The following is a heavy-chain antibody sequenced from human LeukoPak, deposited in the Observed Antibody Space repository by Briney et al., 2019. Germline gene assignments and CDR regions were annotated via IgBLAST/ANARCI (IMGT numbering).Heavy chain of an antibody. Sequence: ASVKVSCKASGYTFTSYDINWVRQATGQGLEWMGWMNPNSGSTGYAQKFQGRVTMTRNTSISTAYMELSSLRSEDTAVYYCAGSGYEYYDFWSGSLLDYYYYYGMDVWGQGTTVTVSS. V-gene: IGHV1-8*01. CDR3: AGSGYEYYDFWSGSLLDYYYYYGMDV. CDR1: GYTFTSYD. J-gene: IGHJ6*02. CDR2: MNPNSGST. D-gene: IGHD3-3*01.